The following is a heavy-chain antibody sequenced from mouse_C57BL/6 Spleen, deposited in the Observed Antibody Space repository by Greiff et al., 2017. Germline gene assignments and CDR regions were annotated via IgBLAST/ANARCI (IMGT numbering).Heavy chain of an antibody. V-gene: IGHV1-72*01. Sequence: QVQLKQPGAELVKPGASVKLSCKASCYTFTSYWMHWVKQRPGRGLEWIGRIDPNSGGTKYNEKFKSKATLTVDKPSSTAYMQLSSLTSEDSAVYYCAREGTSYYGSSPYAMDYWGQGTSVTVSS. CDR2: IDPNSGGT. D-gene: IGHD1-1*01. J-gene: IGHJ4*01. CDR1: CYTFTSYW. CDR3: AREGTSYYGSSPYAMDY.